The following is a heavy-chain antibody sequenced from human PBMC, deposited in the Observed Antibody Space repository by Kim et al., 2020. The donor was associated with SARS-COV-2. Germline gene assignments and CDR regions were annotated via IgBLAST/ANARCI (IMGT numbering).Heavy chain of an antibody. CDR1: GFTFSRYG. Sequence: GGSLRLSCAASGFTFSRYGMSWVRQAPGKGLEWLSSISDSGAGTYYLDSVKGRFTISRDNSKNTLYLQMNSLRAEDTAVYYCATSVMAAGSYWGQGTLAT. V-gene: IGHV3-23*01. J-gene: IGHJ4*02. D-gene: IGHD6-13*01. CDR3: ATSVMAAGSY. CDR2: ISDSGAGT.